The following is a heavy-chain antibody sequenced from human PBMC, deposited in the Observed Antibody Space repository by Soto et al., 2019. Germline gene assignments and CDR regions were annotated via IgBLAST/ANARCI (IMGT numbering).Heavy chain of an antibody. CDR3: ARVGETYCGGDCYRPLLSSNDY. Sequence: QVQLVQSGAEVKKPGASVKVSCKASGYTFTSYGISWVRQAPGQGLEWMGWISAYNGNTNYAQKLQGRVTMSTDTSTSKAYMELRSLRSDDTAVYYCARVGETYCGGDCYRPLLSSNDYWGQGPLVTVSS. D-gene: IGHD2-21*02. CDR1: GYTFTSYG. CDR2: ISAYNGNT. V-gene: IGHV1-18*01. J-gene: IGHJ4*02.